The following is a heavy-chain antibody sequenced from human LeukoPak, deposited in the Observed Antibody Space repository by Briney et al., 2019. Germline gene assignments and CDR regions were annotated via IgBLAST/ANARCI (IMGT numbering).Heavy chain of an antibody. CDR3: ATEPLGPYGSGSSPLDY. J-gene: IGHJ4*02. CDR2: FYPEDGET. V-gene: IGHV1-24*01. Sequence: ASVKVSCKVSGYTLTELSMHWVRQAPGKGLEWMGGFYPEDGETIYAQKFQGRVTMTEDTSTDTAYMELSSLRSEDTAVYYCATEPLGPYGSGSSPLDYWGQGTLVTVSS. CDR1: GYTLTELS. D-gene: IGHD3-10*01.